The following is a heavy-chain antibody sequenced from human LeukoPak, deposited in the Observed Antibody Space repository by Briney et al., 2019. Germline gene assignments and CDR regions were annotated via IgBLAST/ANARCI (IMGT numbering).Heavy chain of an antibody. D-gene: IGHD6-19*01. Sequence: GGSLRLSCAASGFTFSSYSMNWVRQAPGKGLEWVSSISSSSSYIYYADSVEGRFTISRDNAKNSLYLQMNSLRAEDTAVYYCARGVGGWYDPRAFDIWGQGTMVTVSS. V-gene: IGHV3-21*01. CDR1: GFTFSSYS. J-gene: IGHJ3*02. CDR2: ISSSSSYI. CDR3: ARGVGGWYDPRAFDI.